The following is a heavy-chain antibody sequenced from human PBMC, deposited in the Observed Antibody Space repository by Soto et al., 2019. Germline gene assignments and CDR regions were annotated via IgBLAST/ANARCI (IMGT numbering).Heavy chain of an antibody. V-gene: IGHV1-69*06. D-gene: IGHD1-1*01. Sequence: QVHLVQSGAEVKSPGSAVKVSCKVSGAGDTFSNYGLNWMRQAPGQGLEWMGGTIPAFGTANYAQKFQGRVTIPADTSTTTAYMELSSVRSDDTAVYYCWRHDKTALPPLDSWGQGTLVSVSS. J-gene: IGHJ4*02. CDR1: GAGDTFSNYG. CDR2: TIPAFGTA. CDR3: WRHDKTALPPLDS.